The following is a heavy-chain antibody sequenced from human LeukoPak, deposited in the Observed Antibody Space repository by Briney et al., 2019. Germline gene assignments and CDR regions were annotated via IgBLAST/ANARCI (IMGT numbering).Heavy chain of an antibody. J-gene: IGHJ4*02. CDR2: IYNSGST. CDR1: GASISSYY. D-gene: IGHD3-22*01. V-gene: IGHV4-59*01. Sequence: SETLSLTCTVSGASISSYYWSWIRQPPGKGLEWIGYIYNSGSTNYNPSLKSRVTISVDTSKNQFSLNLSSVTAADTAVYYCARGHYYDSSGDYWGQGTLVTVSS. CDR3: ARGHYYDSSGDY.